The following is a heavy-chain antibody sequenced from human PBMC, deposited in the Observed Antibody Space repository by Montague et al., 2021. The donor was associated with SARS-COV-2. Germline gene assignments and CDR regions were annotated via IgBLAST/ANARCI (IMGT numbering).Heavy chain of an antibody. CDR2: INYNGGT. D-gene: IGHD3-10*01. J-gene: IGHJ5*02. V-gene: IGHV4-59*11. Sequence: SETLSLTCAVSGGSISSHYWSLIRQPPGKGLEWIAYINYNGGTNXNPSLKSRVTISVDTSKNHFSLQLRSVTPADTAVYFCARATSVRGAVNWFDPWGQGTLVTVSS. CDR3: ARATSVRGAVNWFDP. CDR1: GGSISSHY.